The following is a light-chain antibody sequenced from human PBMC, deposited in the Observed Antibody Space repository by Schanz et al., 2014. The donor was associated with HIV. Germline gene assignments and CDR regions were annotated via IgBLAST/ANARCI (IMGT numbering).Light chain of an antibody. CDR3: QQYGISPPVT. V-gene: IGKV3-20*01. J-gene: IGKJ5*01. Sequence: EIVMTQSPGTLSVSPGERATLSCRASQTVSNNLAWYQQKPGQAPRLLIYGASSRATGIPDRFSGSGSGTDFTLTITRLEPEDFAVYYCQQYGISPPVTFGQGTRLEIK. CDR2: GAS. CDR1: QTVSNN.